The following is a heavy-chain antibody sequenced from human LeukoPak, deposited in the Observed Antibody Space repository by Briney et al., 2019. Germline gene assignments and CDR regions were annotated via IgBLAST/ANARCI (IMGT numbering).Heavy chain of an antibody. Sequence: ETLSLTCTVSGGSISSYYWSWIRQPPGEGLEWIGYISNSGSTNYNPSLKSRVTISVDTSKNQLSLKLSSVTAADTAVYHCVRLQPNTGEWAFDIWGQGTMVSVSS. V-gene: IGHV4-59*01. J-gene: IGHJ3*02. D-gene: IGHD1-1*01. CDR1: GGSISSYY. CDR3: VRLQPNTGEWAFDI. CDR2: ISNSGST.